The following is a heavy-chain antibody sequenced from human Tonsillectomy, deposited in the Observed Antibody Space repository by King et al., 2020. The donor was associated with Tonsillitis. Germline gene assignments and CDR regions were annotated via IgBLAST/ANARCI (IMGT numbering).Heavy chain of an antibody. J-gene: IGHJ4*02. CDR3: AKDVGYYDSSGYGFDY. CDR2: ISWNSGSI. V-gene: IGHV3-9*01. D-gene: IGHD3-22*01. CDR1: GFTFDDYA. Sequence: VQLVESGGGLVQPGRSLRLSCAASGFTFDDYAMHWVRQAPGKGLEWVSGISWNSGSIGYADSVKGRFTISRDNAKNSLYLQMTSLRAEDTALYYCAKDVGYYDSSGYGFDYWGQGTLVTVSS.